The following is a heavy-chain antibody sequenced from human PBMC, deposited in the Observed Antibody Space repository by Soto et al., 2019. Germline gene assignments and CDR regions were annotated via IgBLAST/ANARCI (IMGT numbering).Heavy chain of an antibody. V-gene: IGHV1-69*13. CDR1: GGTFSSYA. Sequence: GASVKVSCKASGGTFSSYAISWVLQAPGQGLEWMGGIIPIFGTANYAQKFQGRVTITADESTSTAYMELSSLRSEDTAVYYCARDPVGAIYYYGMDVWGQGTTVTVSS. J-gene: IGHJ6*02. D-gene: IGHD1-26*01. CDR3: ARDPVGAIYYYGMDV. CDR2: IIPIFGTA.